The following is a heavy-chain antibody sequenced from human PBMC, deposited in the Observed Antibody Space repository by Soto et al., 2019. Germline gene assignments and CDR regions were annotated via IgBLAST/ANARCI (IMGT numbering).Heavy chain of an antibody. V-gene: IGHV1-46*01. J-gene: IGHJ4*02. Sequence: ASVKVSCKASGYTFTIYYMHWARQAPGQGLEWMGIINPSGGSTSYAQKFQGRVTMTRDTSTSTVYMELSSLRSEDTAVYYCARDSRNRQSPRPGYSYGSPFDYWGQGTLVTVSS. D-gene: IGHD5-18*01. CDR1: GYTFTIYY. CDR3: ARDSRNRQSPRPGYSYGSPFDY. CDR2: INPSGGST.